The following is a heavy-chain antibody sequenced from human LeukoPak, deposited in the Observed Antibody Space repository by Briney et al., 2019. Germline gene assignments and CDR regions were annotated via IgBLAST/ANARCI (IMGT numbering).Heavy chain of an antibody. J-gene: IGHJ3*02. Sequence: SQTLSLTCAISGDSFSSDSAAWNWIRQSPSRGLEWLGRTYYRSKWYNDYAVSVKSRITINPDTSKNQFSLQLNSVTPEDTAVYYCARDAWYSSSWGPWAFDIWGQGTMVTVSS. CDR2: TYYRSKWYN. CDR3: ARDAWYSSSWGPWAFDI. CDR1: GDSFSSDSAA. D-gene: IGHD6-13*01. V-gene: IGHV6-1*01.